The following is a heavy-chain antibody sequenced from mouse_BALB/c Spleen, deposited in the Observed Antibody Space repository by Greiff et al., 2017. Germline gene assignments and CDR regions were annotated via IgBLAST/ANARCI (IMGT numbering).Heavy chain of an antibody. CDR3: ARDIDY. J-gene: IGHJ2*01. CDR2: IRNKANGYTT. CDR1: GFTFTAYY. V-gene: IGHV7-3*02. Sequence: EVHLVESGGGLVQPGGSLRLSCATSGFTFTAYYMSWVRQPPGKALEWLGFIRNKANGYTTEYSASVKGRFTISRDNSQSILYLQMNTLRAEDSATYYCARDIDYWGQGTTLTVSS.